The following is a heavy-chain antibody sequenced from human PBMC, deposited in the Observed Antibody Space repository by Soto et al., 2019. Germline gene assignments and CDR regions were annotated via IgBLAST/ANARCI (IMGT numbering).Heavy chain of an antibody. Sequence: QVQLQESGPGLVKPSETLSLTCTVSGGSISSINNHFSNHYCSWIRLSPGKGLEWIGDICNIGFTRSNPSLKSRVIISVHTSKNQFSLMLTSVTAADPAVYYCTTQGFGGLHGLVDVWGQGTTVTVSS. J-gene: IGHJ6*02. CDR3: TTQGFGGLHGLVDV. V-gene: IGHV4-61*01. CDR1: GGSISSINNHFSNHY. D-gene: IGHD3-10*01. CDR2: ICNIGFT.